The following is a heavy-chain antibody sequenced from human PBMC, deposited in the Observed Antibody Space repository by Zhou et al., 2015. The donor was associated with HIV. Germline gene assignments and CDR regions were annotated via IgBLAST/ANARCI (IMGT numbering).Heavy chain of an antibody. Sequence: QVQLVESGGGVVQPGRSLRLSCVASGFTFSSYGFHWVRQAPGKGLEWVALIWYDGSNKKYADSVKGRFTISRDNSKNTVYLQMNSLRAEDTAVYYCARDPNVAVAGFYYYYYGMDVWGQGP. V-gene: IGHV3-33*01. CDR3: ARDPNVAVAGFYYYYYGMDV. D-gene: IGHD6-19*01. CDR1: GFTFSSYG. J-gene: IGHJ6*02. CDR2: IWYDGSNK.